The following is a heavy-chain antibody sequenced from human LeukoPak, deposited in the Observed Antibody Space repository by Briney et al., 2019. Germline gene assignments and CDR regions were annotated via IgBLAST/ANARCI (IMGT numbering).Heavy chain of an antibody. J-gene: IGHJ5*02. D-gene: IGHD2-2*02. CDR3: VGCSSTSCYNNWFDP. Sequence: ASVKVSCKASGYTFTSYYMHWVRQVPGQGLEWMGIINPSGGSTSYAQKFQGRVTTTRDTSTSTVYMELSSLRSEDTAVYYCVGCSSTSCYNNWFDPWGQGTLVTVSS. V-gene: IGHV1-46*01. CDR1: GYTFTSYY. CDR2: INPSGGST.